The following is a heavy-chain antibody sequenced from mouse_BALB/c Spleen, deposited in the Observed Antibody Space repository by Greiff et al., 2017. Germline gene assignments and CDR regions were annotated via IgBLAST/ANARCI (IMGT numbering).Heavy chain of an antibody. J-gene: IGHJ4*01. V-gene: IGHV1-80*01. D-gene: IGHD1-1*01. Sequence: QVQLQQSGAELVRPGSSVKISCKASGYAFSSYWMNWVKQGPGQGLEWIGQIYPGDGDTNYNGKFKGKATLTADKSSSTAYMQLSSLTSEDSAVYFCARSSITTVVASYYYAMDYWGQGTSVTVSS. CDR2: IYPGDGDT. CDR1: GYAFSSYW. CDR3: ARSSITTVVASYYYAMDY.